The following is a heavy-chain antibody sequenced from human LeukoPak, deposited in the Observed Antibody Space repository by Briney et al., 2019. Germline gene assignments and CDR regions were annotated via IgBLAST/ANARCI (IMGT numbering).Heavy chain of an antibody. CDR1: GFTVSSNY. J-gene: IGHJ4*02. CDR3: ARSQGYCSSTSCYEYYFDY. D-gene: IGHD2-2*01. CDR2: IYSGGST. Sequence: TGGSLRLSCAASGFTVSSNYMSWVRQAPGKGLEWVSVIYSGGSTHYADSVKGRFTISRDNSKNTLYLQMNSLRAEDTAVYYCARSQGYCSSTSCYEYYFDYWGQGTLVTVSS. V-gene: IGHV3-66*01.